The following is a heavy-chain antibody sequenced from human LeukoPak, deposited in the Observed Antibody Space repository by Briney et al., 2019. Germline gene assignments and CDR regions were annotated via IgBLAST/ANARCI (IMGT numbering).Heavy chain of an antibody. D-gene: IGHD5-24*01. CDR3: ARGGRMATIAVSDY. CDR1: GFTFSSYA. CDR2: ISGSGGST. J-gene: IGHJ4*02. V-gene: IGHV3-23*01. Sequence: GGSLRLSCAASGFTFSSYAMSWVRQAPGKGREWVSAISGSGGSTYYADSVKGRFTISRDNSKNTLYLQMNSLRAEDTAVYYCARGGRMATIAVSDYWGQGTLVTVSS.